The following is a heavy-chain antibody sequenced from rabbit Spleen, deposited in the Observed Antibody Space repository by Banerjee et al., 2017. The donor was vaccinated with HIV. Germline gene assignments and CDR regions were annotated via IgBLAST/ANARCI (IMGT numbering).Heavy chain of an antibody. J-gene: IGHJ4*01. D-gene: IGHD1-1*01. CDR2: INAITGKV. Sequence: QSFEEPGLDLVKPGASLTLTCKASGFSFINKSVMCLDRQAPGKGLDWIACINAITGKVVNASWAKGRSTISKASSTTVTLQVTSLTAADTNSYFCARGGYIVDSGGDYFSLWGQGTLVTVS. CDR1: GFSFINKSV. CDR3: ARGGYIVDSGGDYFSL. V-gene: IGHV1S40*01.